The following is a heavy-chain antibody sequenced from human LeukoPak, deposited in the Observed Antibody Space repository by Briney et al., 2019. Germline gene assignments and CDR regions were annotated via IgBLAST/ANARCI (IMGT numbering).Heavy chain of an antibody. J-gene: IGHJ4*02. V-gene: IGHV3-21*01. CDR2: ISSSSSYI. D-gene: IGHD3-3*01. Sequence: GGSLRLSCAASGFTFSSYSMTWVRQAPGKGLEWVSSISSSSSYIYYADSVKGRFTISRDNAKNSLYLQMNSLRAEDTAVYYCARDPTYDFWSGYPEHFDYWGQGTLVTVSS. CDR1: GFTFSSYS. CDR3: ARDPTYDFWSGYPEHFDY.